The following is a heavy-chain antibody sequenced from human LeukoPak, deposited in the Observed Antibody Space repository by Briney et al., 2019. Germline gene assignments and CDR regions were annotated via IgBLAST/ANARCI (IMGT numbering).Heavy chain of an antibody. V-gene: IGHV1-24*01. CDR2: FDPEDGET. D-gene: IGHD3-9*01. Sequence: ASVKVSCKVSGYTLTELSMHWVRQAPGKGLEWMGGFDPEDGETIYAQKFQGRVTMTEDTSTDTAYMELSSLRSEDTAVYYCARDQGLTGYFDYWGQGTLVTVSS. CDR3: ARDQGLTGYFDY. CDR1: GYTLTELS. J-gene: IGHJ4*02.